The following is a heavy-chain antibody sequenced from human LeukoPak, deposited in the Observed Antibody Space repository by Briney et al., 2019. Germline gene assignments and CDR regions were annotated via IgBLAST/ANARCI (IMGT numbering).Heavy chain of an antibody. Sequence: ASVKVSCKASGYTFTGYYMHWVRQAPGQGLEWMGWMNPNSGNTGYAQKFQGRVTMTRNTSISTAYMGLSSLRSEDTAVYYCARGRRSSSWYRGVFDYWGQGTLVTVSS. CDR2: MNPNSGNT. J-gene: IGHJ4*02. CDR1: GYTFTGYY. V-gene: IGHV1-8*02. CDR3: ARGRRSSSWYRGVFDY. D-gene: IGHD6-13*01.